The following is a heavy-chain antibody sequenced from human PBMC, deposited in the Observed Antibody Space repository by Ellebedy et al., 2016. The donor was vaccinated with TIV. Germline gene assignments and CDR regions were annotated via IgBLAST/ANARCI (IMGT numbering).Heavy chain of an antibody. CDR3: AKAFSPRFDWLNGKDV. D-gene: IGHD3-9*01. V-gene: IGHV3-23*01. Sequence: GESLKISCAASGFTFSSYTMSWVRQAPGKGLEWVSAISGSAGSTYSADSVKGRFTISRDNSKNTLYLQMNSLRAEDTAVYYCAKAFSPRFDWLNGKDVWGLGTTVTVSS. CDR2: ISGSAGST. J-gene: IGHJ6*02. CDR1: GFTFSSYT.